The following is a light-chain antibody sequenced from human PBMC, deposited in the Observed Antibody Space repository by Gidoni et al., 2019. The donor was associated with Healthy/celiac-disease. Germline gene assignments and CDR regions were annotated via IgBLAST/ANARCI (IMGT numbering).Light chain of an antibody. Sequence: SYVLTQPPSVSVAPGKTARITCGGNNIGSKSVHWYQQKPGQAPVLVIYSDSDRPSGIPERFSGSNSGNTATLTISRVEAGDEADYYCQVWDSSSDHLYVFGTGTKVTVI. CDR1: NIGSKS. J-gene: IGLJ1*01. CDR2: SDS. CDR3: QVWDSSSDHLYV. V-gene: IGLV3-21*04.